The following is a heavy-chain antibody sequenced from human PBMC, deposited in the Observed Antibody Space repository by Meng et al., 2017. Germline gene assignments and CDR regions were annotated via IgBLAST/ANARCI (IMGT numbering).Heavy chain of an antibody. CDR3: ARGPSPITMVRGADAFDI. J-gene: IGHJ3*02. CDR1: GYTFTSYY. CDR2: INPSGGST. D-gene: IGHD3-10*01. V-gene: IGHV1-46*01. Sequence: ASVKVSCKASGYTFTSYYMHWVRQAPGQGLEWMGIINPSGGSTSYAQKFQGRVTMTRDTSTSTVYMELGSLRSEDTAVYYCARGPSPITMVRGADAFDIWGQGTMVTVAS.